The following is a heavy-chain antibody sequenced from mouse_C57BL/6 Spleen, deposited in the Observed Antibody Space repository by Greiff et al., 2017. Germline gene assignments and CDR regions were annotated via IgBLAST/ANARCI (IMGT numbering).Heavy chain of an antibody. Sequence: QVQLQQPGTELVKPGASVKLSCKASGYTFTSYWMHWVKQRPGQGLEWIGNINPSNGGTNYNEKFKSKATLTVDKSSSPAYMQLSSLTSEDSAVYYGARSAVVATRRWDYWGQGTTLTVSS. D-gene: IGHD1-1*01. CDR3: ARSAVVATRRWDY. V-gene: IGHV1-53*01. CDR1: GYTFTSYW. CDR2: INPSNGGT. J-gene: IGHJ2*01.